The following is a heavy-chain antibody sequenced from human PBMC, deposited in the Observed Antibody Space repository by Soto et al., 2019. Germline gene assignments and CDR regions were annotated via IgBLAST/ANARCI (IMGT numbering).Heavy chain of an antibody. D-gene: IGHD6-13*01. J-gene: IGHJ5*02. CDR2: INPSGGST. CDR3: ARDPTTGYSSSWYTKAQANWFDP. CDR1: GYTFTSYY. V-gene: IGHV1-46*01. Sequence: GASVKVSCKASGYTFTSYYMHWVRQAPGQGLEWMGIINPSGGSTSYAQKFQGRVTMTRDTSTSTVYMELSSLRSEDTAVYYCARDPTTGYSSSWYTKAQANWFDPWGQGTLVTVSS.